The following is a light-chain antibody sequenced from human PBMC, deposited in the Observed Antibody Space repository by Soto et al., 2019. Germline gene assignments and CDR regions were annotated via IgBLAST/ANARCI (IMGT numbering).Light chain of an antibody. J-gene: IGKJ2*01. CDR3: QRYGSSPMFT. Sequence: EIVLTQSPGTLSLSPGERATLSCRASQSVSSSYLAWYQQKPGQAPRLLIYGASSRATGIPDRFSGSGSGTDFTLTISRLEAEDFAVYYCQRYGSSPMFTFGQGTKVDI. CDR1: QSVSSSY. CDR2: GAS. V-gene: IGKV3-20*01.